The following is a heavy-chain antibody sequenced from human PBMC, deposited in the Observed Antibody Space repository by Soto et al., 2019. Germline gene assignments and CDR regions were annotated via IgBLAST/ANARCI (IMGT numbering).Heavy chain of an antibody. V-gene: IGHV3-30*18. J-gene: IGHJ4*02. Sequence: QVQLVESRGGVVQPGRSLILSCAASGFTFSSYGMHWFRQAPGQGLEWVAVISYDESNKYYADSVKGRFTISRDTSQNTLYLQMNSMRADDTAVYYCAKETVRGDSVVVTAHFDYCGQGTMVTVSS. CDR1: GFTFSSYG. CDR2: ISYDESNK. CDR3: AKETVRGDSVVVTAHFDY. D-gene: IGHD2-2*01.